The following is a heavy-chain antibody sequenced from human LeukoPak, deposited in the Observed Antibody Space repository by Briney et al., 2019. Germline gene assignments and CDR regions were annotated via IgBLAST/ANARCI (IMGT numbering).Heavy chain of an antibody. Sequence: GASVKVSCKASGYTFTAYYMHWVRQAPGQGLEWMGWINPNSGSTNYAQKFQGRVTMTRDTSISTAYMELSRLRSDDTAVYYCARDYYDSSGFGAFDIWGQGTMVTVSS. D-gene: IGHD3-22*01. V-gene: IGHV1-2*02. CDR1: GYTFTAYY. CDR3: ARDYYDSSGFGAFDI. J-gene: IGHJ3*02. CDR2: INPNSGST.